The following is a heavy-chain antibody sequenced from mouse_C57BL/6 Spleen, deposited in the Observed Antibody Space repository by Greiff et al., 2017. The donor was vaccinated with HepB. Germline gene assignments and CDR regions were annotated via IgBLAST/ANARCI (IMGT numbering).Heavy chain of an antibody. CDR3: ARDSNYGAMDY. CDR1: GYAFSSSW. D-gene: IGHD2-5*01. CDR2: IYPGDGDT. Sequence: VKLQESGPELVKPGASVKISCKASGYAFSSSWMNWVKQRPGKGLEWIGRIYPGDGDTNYNGKFKGKATLTADKSSSTAYMQLSSLTSEDSAVYFCARDSNYGAMDYWGQGTSVTVSS. J-gene: IGHJ4*01. V-gene: IGHV1-82*01.